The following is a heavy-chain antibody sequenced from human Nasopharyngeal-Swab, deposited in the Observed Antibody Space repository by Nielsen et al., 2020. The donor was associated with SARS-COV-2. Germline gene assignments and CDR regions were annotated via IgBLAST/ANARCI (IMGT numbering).Heavy chain of an antibody. D-gene: IGHD2-2*01. CDR1: GGSISSGDSY. CDR3: ARVVVVPAAMSYYYYYMDV. Sequence: SETLSLTCTVSGGSISSGDSYWSWIRQPPGKGLEWIGYIYYSGSTYYNPSLKSRVTISVDRSKNQFSLKLSSVTAADTAVYYCARVVVVPAAMSYYYYYMDVWGKGTTVTVSS. V-gene: IGHV4-30-4*01. J-gene: IGHJ6*03. CDR2: IYYSGST.